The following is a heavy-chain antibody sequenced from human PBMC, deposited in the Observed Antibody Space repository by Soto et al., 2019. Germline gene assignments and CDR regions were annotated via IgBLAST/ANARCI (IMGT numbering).Heavy chain of an antibody. J-gene: IGHJ6*02. V-gene: IGHV4-59*01. D-gene: IGHD6-19*01. CDR1: GGSISSYY. CDR2: IYYSGST. CDR3: ARDRIAVGRYYGLDV. Sequence: QVQLQESGPGLAKSSETLSLTCTVSGGSISSYYWSWIRQPPGKGLEWIGCIYYSGSTNYNPSLKSRVTISVDTSKNQCSLKLTSVTAADTAVYYCARDRIAVGRYYGLDVWGQGTTVTVSS.